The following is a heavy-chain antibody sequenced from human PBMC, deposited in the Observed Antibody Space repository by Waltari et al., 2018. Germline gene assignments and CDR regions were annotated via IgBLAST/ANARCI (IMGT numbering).Heavy chain of an antibody. CDR3: ARGPTVTTVDGMDV. D-gene: IGHD4-4*01. CDR1: GYTFTSYD. CDR2: MNPNSGNT. Sequence: QVQLVQSGAEVKKPGASVKVSCKASGYTFTSYDINWVRQATGQGLEWMGVMNPNSGNTGYAQKFQGRVTRTRNTSISTAYMELGSLRSEDTAVYYCARGPTVTTVDGMDVWGQGTTVTVSS. V-gene: IGHV1-8*01. J-gene: IGHJ6*02.